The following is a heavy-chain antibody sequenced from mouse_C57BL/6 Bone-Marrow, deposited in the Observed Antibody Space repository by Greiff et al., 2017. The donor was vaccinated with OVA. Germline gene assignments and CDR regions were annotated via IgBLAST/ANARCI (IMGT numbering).Heavy chain of an antibody. V-gene: IGHV5-17*01. D-gene: IGHD1-1*01. J-gene: IGHJ2*01. CDR1: GFTFSDYG. Sequence: EVKLQESGGGLVKPGGSLKLSCAASGFTFSDYGMHWVRQAPEKGLEWVAYISSGSSTIYYADTVKGRFTISRDNAKNTLFLQMTSLRSEDTAMYYCASSITTVVATPAYWGQGTTLTVSS. CDR3: ASSITTVVATPAY. CDR2: ISSGSSTI.